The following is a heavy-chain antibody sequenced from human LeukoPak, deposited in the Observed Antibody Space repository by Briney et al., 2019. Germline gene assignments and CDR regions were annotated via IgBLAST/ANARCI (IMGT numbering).Heavy chain of an antibody. J-gene: IGHJ4*02. Sequence: ASVKVSCKASGYTFTSYYMHWVRQAPGQGLEWMGIINPSGGSTSYAQKFQGRVTMTRDMSTSTVYMELSSLRSEDTAVYYCARGRLGVSGYKDYLDYWGQGTLVTVSS. CDR1: GYTFTSYY. D-gene: IGHD5-12*01. CDR3: ARGRLGVSGYKDYLDY. V-gene: IGHV1-46*01. CDR2: INPSGGST.